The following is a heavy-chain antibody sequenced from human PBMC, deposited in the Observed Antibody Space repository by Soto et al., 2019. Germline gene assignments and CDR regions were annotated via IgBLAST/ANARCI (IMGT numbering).Heavy chain of an antibody. CDR1: GFTFSSSL. CDR3: ATAGSYRFDY. V-gene: IGHV3-74*01. J-gene: IGHJ4*02. CDR2: INADGSVT. Sequence: GGSLRLSCTASGFTFSSSLIHWVRQAPGKGLEWVSRINADGSVTNYADSVKGRFTVSRDNAKNTLYLQMNSLRAEDTAVYFCATAGSYRFDYWGQGTLVTVSS. D-gene: IGHD3-10*01.